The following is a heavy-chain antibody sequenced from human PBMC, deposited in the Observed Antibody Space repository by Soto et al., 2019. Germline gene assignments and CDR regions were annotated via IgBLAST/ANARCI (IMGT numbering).Heavy chain of an antibody. D-gene: IGHD6-13*01. CDR1: GFTFCSYS. CDR3: ARDREQQLPNWFDP. V-gene: IGHV3-21*01. CDR2: ISSSSSYI. J-gene: IGHJ5*02. Sequence: GGSLRLSCAASGFTFCSYSMNWVRQAPGKGLEWVSSISSSSSYIYYADSVKGRFTISRDNAKNSLYLQMNSLRAEDTAVYYCARDREQQLPNWFDPWGQGTLVTVSS.